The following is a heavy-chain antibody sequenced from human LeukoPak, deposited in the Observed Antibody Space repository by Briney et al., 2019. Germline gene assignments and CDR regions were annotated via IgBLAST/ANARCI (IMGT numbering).Heavy chain of an antibody. CDR3: ARTLSEYSSSSLGY. J-gene: IGHJ4*02. Sequence: SETLSLTCTVSGGSISSYYWSWIRQPPGKGLEWIGYIYYSGSTNYNPSLKSRVTISVDTSKNQFSLKLSSVTAADTAVYYCARTLSEYSSSSLGYWGQGTLVAVSS. V-gene: IGHV4-59*01. CDR2: IYYSGST. D-gene: IGHD6-6*01. CDR1: GGSISSYY.